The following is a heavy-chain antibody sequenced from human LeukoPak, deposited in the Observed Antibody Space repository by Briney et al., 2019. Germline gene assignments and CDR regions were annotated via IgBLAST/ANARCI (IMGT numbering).Heavy chain of an antibody. CDR2: INSDGSSK. J-gene: IGHJ4*02. CDR3: ARGAAVDTALIYLDY. V-gene: IGHV3-74*01. Sequence: GGSLRLSCAASGFTFSNYWIHWVRQAPGKGLVWVSRINSDGSSKRYADSVKGRFTISRDNAKNTLYLQMNSLRAEDTAVYYCARGAAVDTALIYLDYWGQGTLVTVSS. CDR1: GFTFSNYW. D-gene: IGHD5-18*01.